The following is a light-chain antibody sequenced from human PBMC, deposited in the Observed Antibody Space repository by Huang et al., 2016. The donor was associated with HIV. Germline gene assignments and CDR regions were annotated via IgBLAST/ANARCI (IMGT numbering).Light chain of an antibody. V-gene: IGKV1-5*03. J-gene: IGKJ2*01. CDR3: QQLNSYSYT. CDR2: KAS. Sequence: DIQMTQSPPTLSASVGDRVTITCRASQSITTWLAWYQQKPVKAPKLLISKASNLQNGVPSRFRGSGSGTEFTLTISGLQPDDFATYYCQQLNSYSYTFGQGTKVELK. CDR1: QSITTW.